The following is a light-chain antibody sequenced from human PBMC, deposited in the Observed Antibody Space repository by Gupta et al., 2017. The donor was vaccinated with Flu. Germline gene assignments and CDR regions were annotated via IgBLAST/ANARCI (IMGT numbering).Light chain of an antibody. CDR3: QQYGDSPGFT. CDR1: QSVSSSY. J-gene: IGKJ3*01. CDR2: AAS. V-gene: IGKV3-20*01. Sequence: EIVLTQSPGTLSLSPGERATLSCRASQSVSSSYLVWYQQKPGQAPRLLIYAASRRATGIPDRFSGSGSGTDFTLTISRLEPEDLAVYYCQQYGDSPGFTFGPGTKVELK.